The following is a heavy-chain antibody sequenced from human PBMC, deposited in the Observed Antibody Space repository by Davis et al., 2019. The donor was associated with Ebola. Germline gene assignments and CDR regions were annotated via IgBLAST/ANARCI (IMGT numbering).Heavy chain of an antibody. V-gene: IGHV6-1*01. D-gene: IGHD5-18*01. Sequence: HSQTLSLTCAISGHRVSRRGWNWIRHSPSRCLVWLGRTYYSSKWYIDNAVSVKSRITIKPDTSKNQFSLQLNSVTPEDTALYYCARGWLRGGMDVWGEGTTVTVSS. CDR1: GHRVSRRG. CDR2: TYYSSKWYI. J-gene: IGHJ6*04. CDR3: ARGWLRGGMDV.